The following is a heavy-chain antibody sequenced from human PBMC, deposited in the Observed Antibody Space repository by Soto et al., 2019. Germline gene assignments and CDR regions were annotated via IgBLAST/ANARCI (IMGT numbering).Heavy chain of an antibody. Sequence: SETLSLTCTVSGGSISSYYWSWIRQPPGKGLEWIGYIYYSGSTNYNPSLKSRVTTSVDTSKNQFSLKLSSVTAADTAVYYCARVSRPPDIAVAGVFDYWGQGTLVTVSS. CDR2: IYYSGST. D-gene: IGHD6-19*01. J-gene: IGHJ4*02. CDR1: GGSISSYY. V-gene: IGHV4-59*01. CDR3: ARVSRPPDIAVAGVFDY.